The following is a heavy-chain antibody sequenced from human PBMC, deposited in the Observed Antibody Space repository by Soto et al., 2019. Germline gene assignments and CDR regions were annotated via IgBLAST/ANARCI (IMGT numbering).Heavy chain of an antibody. V-gene: IGHV4-31*03. CDR1: NDSINNNNFY. J-gene: IGHJ4*02. D-gene: IGHD3-22*01. CDR3: ATSSIGDSSGYSPF. Sequence: SETLSLTCTVSNDSINNNNFYWSWIRQYPGKGLEWIGYIYHSGSTYYNPSLKSRVSISVDTSRNQFSLTLSAVTAADTAVYYCATSSIGDSSGYSPFWGQGTLVTVSS. CDR2: IYHSGST.